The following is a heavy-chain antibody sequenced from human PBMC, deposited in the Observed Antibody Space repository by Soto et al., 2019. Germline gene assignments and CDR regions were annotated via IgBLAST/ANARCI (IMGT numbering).Heavy chain of an antibody. Sequence: KVSCKASGGTFSSYTISWVRQAPGQGLEWMGRIIPILGIANYAQKFQGRVTITADKSTSTAYMELSSLRSEDTAVYYCARGLGDDFWSGTYFDYWGQGTLVTVSS. CDR3: ARGLGDDFWSGTYFDY. CDR1: GGTFSSYT. J-gene: IGHJ4*02. D-gene: IGHD3-3*01. CDR2: IIPILGIA. V-gene: IGHV1-69*02.